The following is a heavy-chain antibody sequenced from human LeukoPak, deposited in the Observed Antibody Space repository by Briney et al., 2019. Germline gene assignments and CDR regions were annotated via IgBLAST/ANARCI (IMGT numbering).Heavy chain of an antibody. V-gene: IGHV3-30-3*01. J-gene: IGHJ6*02. CDR1: GFTFSSYW. CDR3: ARALASYYYYGMDV. Sequence: GGSLRLSCAASGFTFSSYWMSWVRQAPGKGLEWVAVISYDGSNKYYADSVKGRFTISRDNSKNTLYLQMNSLRAEDTAVYYCARALASYYYYGMDVWGQGTTVTVSS. CDR2: ISYDGSNK.